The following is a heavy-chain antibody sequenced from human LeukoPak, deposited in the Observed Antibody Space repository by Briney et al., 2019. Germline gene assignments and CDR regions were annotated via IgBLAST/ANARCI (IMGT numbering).Heavy chain of an antibody. CDR3: ARNLRGYSYGPYYFDY. CDR1: GFTFSSYE. J-gene: IGHJ4*02. D-gene: IGHD5-18*01. V-gene: IGHV3-48*03. Sequence: GGSLRLSCAASGFTFSSYEMNWVRQAPGKGLEWVSYISSSGSTIYYADSVKGRFTISRDNAKNSLYLQMNSLRAEDTAVYYCARNLRGYSYGPYYFDYWGQGTLDTVSS. CDR2: ISSSGSTI.